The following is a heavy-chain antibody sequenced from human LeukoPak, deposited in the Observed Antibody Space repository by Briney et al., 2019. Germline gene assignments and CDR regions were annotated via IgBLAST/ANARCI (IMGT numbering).Heavy chain of an antibody. CDR1: GFTFSSYA. Sequence: GGSLRLSCAASGFTFSSYAMSWVRQAPAKGLEWVSAISGSGGSTYYADSVKGRFTISRDNSKNTLYLQMNSLRAEDTAVYYCAKLYDILTNFDYWGQGTLVTVSP. V-gene: IGHV3-23*01. CDR2: ISGSGGST. D-gene: IGHD3-9*01. J-gene: IGHJ4*02. CDR3: AKLYDILTNFDY.